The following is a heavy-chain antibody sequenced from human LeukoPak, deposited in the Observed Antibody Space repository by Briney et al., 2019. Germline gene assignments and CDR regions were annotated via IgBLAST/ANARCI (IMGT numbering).Heavy chain of an antibody. V-gene: IGHV3-23*01. CDR3: AKPASGYCGGDCYFFDY. D-gene: IGHD2-21*01. J-gene: IGHJ4*02. Sequence: GGCLRLSCAAPGFTFRSYAMSCVRQTPREGLEWVSAISGSGCSTYYADYVKGRFTISRDNSKNTLYLQMNSLRAEDTAVYYCAKPASGYCGGDCYFFDYWGQGTLVTVSS. CDR2: ISGSGCST. CDR1: GFTFRSYA.